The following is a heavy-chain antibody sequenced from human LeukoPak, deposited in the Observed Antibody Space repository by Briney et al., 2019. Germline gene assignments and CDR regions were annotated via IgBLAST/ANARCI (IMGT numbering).Heavy chain of an antibody. CDR2: INAGNGNT. J-gene: IGHJ4*02. Sequence: ASVKVSCKASGYTFTSYAMHWVRQAPGQRLEWMGWINAGNGNTKYSQKFQGRVTITRDTSASTAYMELSSLRSEDTAVYYCARSIAAAAIPFDYWGQGTLVTVSS. D-gene: IGHD6-13*01. CDR1: GYTFTSYA. V-gene: IGHV1-3*01. CDR3: ARSIAAAAIPFDY.